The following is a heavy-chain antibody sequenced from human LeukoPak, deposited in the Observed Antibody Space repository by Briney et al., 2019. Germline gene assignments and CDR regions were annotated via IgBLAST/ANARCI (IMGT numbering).Heavy chain of an antibody. CDR1: LGSLSSSPYY. CDR2: IYYSGST. Sequence: SETLSLTCMVSLGSLSSSPYYWGWIRQPPGTSLEGIGNIYYSGSTYYNPPLKPRVTISVDTSKNQFSLKLTSVTAADPAVYYCARHASVDGNWPRPLDYWGQGSLVTVSS. CDR3: ARHASVDGNWPRPLDY. V-gene: IGHV4-39*01. J-gene: IGHJ4*02. D-gene: IGHD6-19*01.